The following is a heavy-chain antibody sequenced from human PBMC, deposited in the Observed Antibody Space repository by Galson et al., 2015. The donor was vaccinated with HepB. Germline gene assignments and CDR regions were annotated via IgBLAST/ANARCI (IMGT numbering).Heavy chain of an antibody. V-gene: IGHV3-11*06. CDR1: GFTFSDYY. CDR3: ARDLLGTAAADKNYYYYGMDV. D-gene: IGHD6-13*01. J-gene: IGHJ6*02. Sequence: SLRLSCAASGFTFSDYYMSWIRQAPGKGLEWVSYISSSGSYTNYADSVKGRLTISRDNAKNSLYLQMNSLRAEDTAVYYCARDLLGTAAADKNYYYYGMDVWGQGTTVTVSS. CDR2: ISSSGSYT.